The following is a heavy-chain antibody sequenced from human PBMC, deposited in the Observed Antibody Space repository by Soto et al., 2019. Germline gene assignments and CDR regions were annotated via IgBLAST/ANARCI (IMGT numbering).Heavy chain of an antibody. CDR3: ARAKSHCSSTSCPLGCDY. J-gene: IGHJ4*02. D-gene: IGHD2-2*01. CDR1: GYTFTSYA. CDR2: INAGNGNT. Sequence: ASVKVSCKASGYTFTSYAMHWVRQAPGQRLEWMGWINAGNGNTKYSQKFQGRVTITRDTSASTAYMELSSLRSEDTAVYYCARAKSHCSSTSCPLGCDYWGQGTLVTVSS. V-gene: IGHV1-3*01.